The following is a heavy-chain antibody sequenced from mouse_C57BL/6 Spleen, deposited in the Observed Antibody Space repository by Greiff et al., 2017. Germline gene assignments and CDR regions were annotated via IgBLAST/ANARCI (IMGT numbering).Heavy chain of an antibody. CDR3: ARNYGSSYGYAMDY. CDR2: IHPNSGST. CDR1: GYTFTSYW. V-gene: IGHV1-64*01. J-gene: IGHJ4*01. D-gene: IGHD1-1*01. Sequence: VQLQQPGAELVKPGASVKLSCKASGYTFTSYWMHWVQQRPGQGLEWIGMIHPNSGSTNYNEKFKSKATLTVDKASSTAYMQLSSLTSEDSAVSYGARNYGSSYGYAMDYWGQGTSVTVSS.